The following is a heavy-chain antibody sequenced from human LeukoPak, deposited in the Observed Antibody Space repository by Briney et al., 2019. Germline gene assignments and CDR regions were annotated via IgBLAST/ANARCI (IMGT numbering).Heavy chain of an antibody. V-gene: IGHV4-34*01. D-gene: IGHD1-7*01. J-gene: IGHJ6*03. CDR2: ISHEGAS. CDR3: ARGRNYVSDYYFDV. CDR1: GGSLRGYY. Sequence: SETLSLTCAVYGGSLRGYYWSWIRQSAAKGLEGIGEISHEGASIYNPSLKSRLTLSVDMSKNQFSLNLRSVTAADTAVYYCARGRNYVSDYYFDVWGKGTTVIVSS.